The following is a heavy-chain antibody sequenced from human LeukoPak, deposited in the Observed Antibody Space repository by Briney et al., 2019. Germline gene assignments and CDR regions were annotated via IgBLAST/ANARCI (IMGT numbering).Heavy chain of an antibody. V-gene: IGHV3-7*01. CDR2: IKQDGSEE. CDR3: ARDYCSSTSPYYYYYYMDV. CDR1: GFTFSSYW. Sequence: GGSLRLSCAASGFTFSSYWMSWVRQAPGKGLEWVANIKQDGSEEYYVDSVKGRFTISRDNAKNSLYLQMNSLRAEDTAVYYCARDYCSSTSPYYYYYYMDVWGKGTTVTVSS. D-gene: IGHD2-2*01. J-gene: IGHJ6*03.